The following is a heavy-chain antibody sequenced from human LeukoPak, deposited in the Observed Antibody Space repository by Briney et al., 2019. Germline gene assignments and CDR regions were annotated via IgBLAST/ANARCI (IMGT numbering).Heavy chain of an antibody. V-gene: IGHV3-NL1*01. CDR1: GFTFSSYG. Sequence: GGSLRLSCAASGFTFSSYGMHWVRQAPGKGLEWVSGISGNAGSSTYYADSVKGRFTISRDNSKNTMYLQMNSLRPEDTALYYCAKDLQHLVRTLSFDNWGQGTLVTVPS. D-gene: IGHD6-13*01. CDR2: ISGNAGSST. CDR3: AKDLQHLVRTLSFDN. J-gene: IGHJ4*02.